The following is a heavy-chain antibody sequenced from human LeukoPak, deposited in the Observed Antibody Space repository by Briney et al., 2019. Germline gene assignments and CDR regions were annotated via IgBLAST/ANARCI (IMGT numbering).Heavy chain of an antibody. CDR1: EFTFSSYS. CDR3: ARANSGYDWGYFDY. Sequence: NPGGSLRLSCAASEFTFSSYSMNWVRQAPGKGLEWIGYIYYSGSTYYNPSLKSRVTISVDTSKNQFSLKLSSVTAADTAVYYCARANSGYDWGYFDYWGQGTLVTVSS. D-gene: IGHD5-12*01. J-gene: IGHJ4*02. V-gene: IGHV4-59*06. CDR2: IYYSGST.